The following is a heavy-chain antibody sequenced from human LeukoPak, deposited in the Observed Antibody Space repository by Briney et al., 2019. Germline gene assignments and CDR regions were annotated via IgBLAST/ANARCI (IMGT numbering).Heavy chain of an antibody. V-gene: IGHV3-30*18. Sequence: PGRSLRLSCAASGFTFRNYGMPWVRQAPGKGLEWVAVMSYDGSNKYYADSVKGRFAISRDNSKNTLYLQMNSLRAEDTAVYYCVKDDGASSWYRADYWGQGTLVTVSS. J-gene: IGHJ4*02. D-gene: IGHD6-13*01. CDR2: MSYDGSNK. CDR1: GFTFRNYG. CDR3: VKDDGASSWYRADY.